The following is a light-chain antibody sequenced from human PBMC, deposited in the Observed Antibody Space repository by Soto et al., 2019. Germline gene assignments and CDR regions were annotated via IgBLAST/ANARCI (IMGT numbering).Light chain of an antibody. CDR2: DAS. Sequence: EIVLTQSPGTLSLSPGERDTLSCRASHTISTYLAWYQQKPGQAPRLLIYDASNRATGIPSRFSGSGSGTDFTLTISSLEPEDFAVYYCQQRSNWRPVTFGQGTRLEIK. CDR3: QQRSNWRPVT. CDR1: HTISTY. V-gene: IGKV3-11*01. J-gene: IGKJ5*01.